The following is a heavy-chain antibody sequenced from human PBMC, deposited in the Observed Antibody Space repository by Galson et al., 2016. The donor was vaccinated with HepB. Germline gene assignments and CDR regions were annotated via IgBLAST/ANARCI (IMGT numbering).Heavy chain of an antibody. D-gene: IGHD3-3*01. CDR1: GYRFNTYW. V-gene: IGHV5-51*01. CDR3: VRGALRFFASCDL. Sequence: SGAEVKKPGESLKISCKASGYRFNTYWIGWVRQMPGKGLEWMGVVYPGDSDTRYSPSFQGQVTSSCYKSITTACLQWNSLRASDRAMYYCVRGALRFFASCDLWGQGTLVTVAS. CDR2: VYPGDSDT. J-gene: IGHJ4*02.